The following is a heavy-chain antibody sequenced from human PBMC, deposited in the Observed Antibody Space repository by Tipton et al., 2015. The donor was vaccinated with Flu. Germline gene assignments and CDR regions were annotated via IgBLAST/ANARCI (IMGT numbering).Heavy chain of an antibody. V-gene: IGHV4-34*01. J-gene: IGHJ5*02. CDR3: ARVGCSSTSCYNWFDP. Sequence: TLSLTCAVYGGSFSGYYWSWIRQPPGKGLEWIGEINHSGSTNYNPSLKSRVTISVDTSKNQFSLKLSSVTAADTAGYYCARVGCSSTSCYNWFDPWGQGTLVTVSS. CDR2: INHSGST. CDR1: GGSFSGYY. D-gene: IGHD2-2*01.